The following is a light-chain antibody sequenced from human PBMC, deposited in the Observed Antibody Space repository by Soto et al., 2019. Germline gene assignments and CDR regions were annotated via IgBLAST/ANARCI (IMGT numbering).Light chain of an antibody. CDR3: AAWDDSLNGWV. J-gene: IGLJ3*02. CDR2: SNN. CDR1: SSNIGSNT. V-gene: IGLV1-44*01. Sequence: HSVLTQPPSASVTPGQRVTISCSGSSSNIGSNTANWYQQLPGTAPKLLIFSNNERPSGVPDRFSGSKSGTSASLAISGLQSEDEADYYCAAWDDSLNGWVFGGGTKLTVL.